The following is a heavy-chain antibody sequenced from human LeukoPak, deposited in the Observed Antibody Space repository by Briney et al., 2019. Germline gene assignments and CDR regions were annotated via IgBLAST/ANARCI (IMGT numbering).Heavy chain of an antibody. V-gene: IGHV3-74*01. D-gene: IGHD3-10*01. J-gene: IGHJ4*02. CDR2: SNTDGSRT. CDR3: ARRTMAVPGLRY. CDR1: GFTFSSYC. Sequence: GGSPRLSCAASGFTFSSYCIRWVRQAPGKGRVGVSRSNTDGSRTSYADSVKRRFTISRDNAKNTLYLQMNSLRPDDTAVYYCARRTMAVPGLRYWGQGTLVTVSS.